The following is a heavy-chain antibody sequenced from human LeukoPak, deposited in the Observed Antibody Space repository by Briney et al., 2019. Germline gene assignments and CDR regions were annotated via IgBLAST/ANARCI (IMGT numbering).Heavy chain of an antibody. J-gene: IGHJ4*02. CDR2: INQDGSEK. CDR3: ARDTYGGFDY. D-gene: IGHD4-23*01. CDR1: GFTFSSYW. Sequence: PGRSLRLSCAASGFTFSSYWMGWVRQAPGKGLEWVASINQDGSEKYYVDSVKGRFTISRDNAKTSLYLQINSLRAEDTAIFYCARDTYGGFDYWGQGTLVTVSS. V-gene: IGHV3-7*01.